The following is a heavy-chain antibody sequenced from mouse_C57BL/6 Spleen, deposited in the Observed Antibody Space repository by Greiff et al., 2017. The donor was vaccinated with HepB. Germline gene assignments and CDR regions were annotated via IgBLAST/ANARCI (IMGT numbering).Heavy chain of an antibody. D-gene: IGHD2-5*01. CDR3: ARPYSNYGY. CDR1: GYTFTDYY. CDR2: INPNNGGT. V-gene: IGHV1-26*01. J-gene: IGHJ2*01. Sequence: VQLQQSGPELVKPGASVKISCKASGYTFTDYYMNWVKQSHGKSLEWIGDINPNNGGTSYNQKFKGKATLTVDKSSSTAYMELRSLTSEDSAVYYCARPYSNYGYWGQGTTLTVSS.